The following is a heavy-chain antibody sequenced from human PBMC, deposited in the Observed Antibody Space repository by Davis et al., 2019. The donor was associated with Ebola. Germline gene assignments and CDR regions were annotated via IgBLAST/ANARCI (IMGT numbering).Heavy chain of an antibody. CDR2: MNPNSGNT. Sequence: ASVKVSCKASGYTFTSYDINWVRQATGQGLEWMGWMNPNSGNTGYAQKFQGRVTMTRNTSISTAYMELSSLRSEDTAVYYCARLRRRIAARPAVWYFDLWGRGTLVTVSS. V-gene: IGHV1-8*01. CDR1: GYTFTSYD. J-gene: IGHJ2*01. CDR3: ARLRRRIAARPAVWYFDL. D-gene: IGHD6-6*01.